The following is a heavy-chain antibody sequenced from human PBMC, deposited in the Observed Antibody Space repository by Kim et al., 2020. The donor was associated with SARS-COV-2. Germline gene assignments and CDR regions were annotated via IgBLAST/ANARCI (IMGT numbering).Heavy chain of an antibody. CDR2: IYYSGST. CDR1: GGSISSGGYY. V-gene: IGHV4-31*03. J-gene: IGHJ6*02. CDR3: ARASPGGNSVYYYGMDV. D-gene: IGHD2-21*02. Sequence: SETLSLTCTVSGGSISSGGYYWSWIRQHPGKGLEWIGYIYYSGSTYYNPSLKSRVTISVDTSKNQFSLKLSSVTAADTAVYYCARASPGGNSVYYYGMDVWGQGTTVTVSS.